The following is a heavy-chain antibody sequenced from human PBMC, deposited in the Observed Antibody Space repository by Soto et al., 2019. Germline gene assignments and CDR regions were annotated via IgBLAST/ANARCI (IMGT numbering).Heavy chain of an antibody. D-gene: IGHD2-2*01. CDR1: GFTFSNAW. CDR2: IKSKTDGGTT. CDR3: TALSSTSRPDY. J-gene: IGHJ4*02. Sequence: GGSLRLSCAASGFTFSNAWMSWVRQAPGKGLEWVGRIKSKTDGGTTDYAATVKGRFTISRDDSKNTLYLQMNSLKTEDTAVYYCTALSSTSRPDYWGQGTLVTGSS. V-gene: IGHV3-15*01.